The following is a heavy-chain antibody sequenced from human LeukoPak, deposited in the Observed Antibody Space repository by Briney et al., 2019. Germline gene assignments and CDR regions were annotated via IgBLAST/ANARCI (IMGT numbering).Heavy chain of an antibody. D-gene: IGHD2-15*01. CDR1: GFTVSSSY. J-gene: IGHJ4*02. Sequence: YPGGSLRLSCAASGFTVSSSYMSWVRQAPGRGLEWVSVIYIGGTTYNADSVRGRFTISRDSSKNMLYLQMNRLRADDTAVYYCATSVVAAKTYYFDSWGQGTLVTVSS. CDR2: IYIGGTT. CDR3: ATSVVAAKTYYFDS. V-gene: IGHV3-53*01.